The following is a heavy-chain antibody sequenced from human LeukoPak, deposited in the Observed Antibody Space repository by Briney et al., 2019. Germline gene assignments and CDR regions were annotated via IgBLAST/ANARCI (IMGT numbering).Heavy chain of an antibody. CDR2: ISWNSGSI. CDR1: GFIFNNYA. D-gene: IGHD6-19*01. J-gene: IGHJ4*02. V-gene: IGHV3-9*01. CDR3: AKDNRRHYTSGPNPDSLH. Sequence: GGSLRLSCAGSGFIFNNYAMHWVWQPPGKGLEWVSGISWNSGSIDYADSVKGRFTISRDNAKSSLYLQMNSLRVEDTAFYYCAKDNRRHYTSGPNPDSLHWGQGALVTVSS.